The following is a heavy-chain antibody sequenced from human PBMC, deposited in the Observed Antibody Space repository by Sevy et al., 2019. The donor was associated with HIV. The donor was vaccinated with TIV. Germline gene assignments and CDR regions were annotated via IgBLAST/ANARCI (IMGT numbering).Heavy chain of an antibody. CDR1: GNSISSSTYY. CDR3: VSHNWTGDYFDY. V-gene: IGHV4-39*02. Sequence: SETLSLTCTVSGNSISSSTYYWGWIRQPPGKGLEWIGSIYYSGSTYHNPSLKSRVTTSVDTSKNHFSLKLSSVTASDTAVYYCVSHNWTGDYFDYWGQGTLVTVSS. D-gene: IGHD1-1*01. J-gene: IGHJ4*02. CDR2: IYYSGST.